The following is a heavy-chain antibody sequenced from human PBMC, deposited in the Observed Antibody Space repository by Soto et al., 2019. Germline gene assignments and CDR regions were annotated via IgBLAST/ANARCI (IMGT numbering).Heavy chain of an antibody. CDR1: GYAFTTYG. J-gene: IGHJ4*02. D-gene: IGHD1-1*01. V-gene: IGHV1-18*01. CDR3: ARGRYGDY. CDR2: ISAHNGNT. Sequence: QVHLVQSGAEVKKPGASVKVSCKGSGYAFTTYGITWVRQAPGQGLEWMGWISAHNGNTNYAQKLQGRVTVTRDTSTSTAYMELRSLRSDDTAVYYCARGRYGDYWGQGALVTVSS.